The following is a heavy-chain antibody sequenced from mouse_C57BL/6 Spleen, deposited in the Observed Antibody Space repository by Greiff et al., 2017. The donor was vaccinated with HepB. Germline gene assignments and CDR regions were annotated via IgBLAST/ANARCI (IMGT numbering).Heavy chain of an antibody. CDR1: GYTFTSYW. V-gene: IGHV1-52*01. Sequence: QVQLQQPGAELVRPGSSVKLSCKASGYTFTSYWMHWVKQRPIQGLEWIGNIDPSDSETHYNQKFKDKATLTVDKSSSTAYMQLSSLTSEDSAVDYCARWGYYGSSWFAYWGQGTLVTVSA. CDR3: ARWGYYGSSWFAY. D-gene: IGHD1-1*01. CDR2: IDPSDSET. J-gene: IGHJ3*01.